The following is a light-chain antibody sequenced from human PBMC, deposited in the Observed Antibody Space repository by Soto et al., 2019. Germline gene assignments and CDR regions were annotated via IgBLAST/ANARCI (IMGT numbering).Light chain of an antibody. CDR2: DAS. Sequence: DIQMTQSPSSLSSSLGDRVIITCRASQTISSHLNWYQQKPGKAPNLLVYDASSLESGVPSRFSGSVSGTECTLTISSLKTDDDATYDGQQSSSYSRTFGQGTKVDI. J-gene: IGKJ1*01. V-gene: IGKV1-5*01. CDR3: QQSSSYSRT. CDR1: QTISSH.